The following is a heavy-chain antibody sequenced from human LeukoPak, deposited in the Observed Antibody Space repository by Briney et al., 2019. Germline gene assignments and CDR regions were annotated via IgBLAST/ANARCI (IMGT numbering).Heavy chain of an antibody. CDR1: GSSISSYY. V-gene: IGHV4-59*01. CDR3: ARGVYIAAAQYGY. J-gene: IGHJ4*02. Sequence: SETLSLTCPVSGSSISSYYWSWIRQPPGKGLEWIGYIYYSGTTNYNPSLKSRVTTSVDTSKNQFSLKLSSVTAADTAVYYCARGVYIAAAQYGYWGQGTLVTVSS. CDR2: IYYSGTT. D-gene: IGHD6-13*01.